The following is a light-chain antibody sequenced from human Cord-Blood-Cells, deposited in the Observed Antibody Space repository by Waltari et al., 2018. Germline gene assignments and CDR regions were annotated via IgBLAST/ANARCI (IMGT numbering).Light chain of an antibody. V-gene: IGLV2-14*01. CDR1: SSDVGGYKY. CDR2: DVS. Sequence: QSALTQPASVSGSPGQSITISCTGTSSDVGGYKYASWYQQHPGKAPKLMIYDVSKRPSGVSNRFSGSKSGNTASLTISGLQAEDEADYYCSSYTSSSTWVFGGGTKLTVL. J-gene: IGLJ3*02. CDR3: SSYTSSSTWV.